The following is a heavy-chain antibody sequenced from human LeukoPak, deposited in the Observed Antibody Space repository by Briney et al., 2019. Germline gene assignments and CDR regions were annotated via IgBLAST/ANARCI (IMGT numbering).Heavy chain of an antibody. CDR3: AKDSQDTVVVPAGIDY. Sequence: GGSLRLSCAASGFTFSSYGMHWVRQAPGKGLEWVAFIRYDGSNKYYADSVKGRFTISRDSSRNTLSLQMNSLRAEDTAVYYCAKDSQDTVVVPAGIDYWGQGTLVTVSS. D-gene: IGHD2-2*01. CDR1: GFTFSSYG. V-gene: IGHV3-30*02. CDR2: IRYDGSNK. J-gene: IGHJ4*02.